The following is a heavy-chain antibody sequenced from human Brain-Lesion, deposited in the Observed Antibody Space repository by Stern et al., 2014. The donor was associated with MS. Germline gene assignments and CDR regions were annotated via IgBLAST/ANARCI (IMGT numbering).Heavy chain of an antibody. D-gene: IGHD1-26*01. V-gene: IGHV1-24*01. J-gene: IGHJ4*02. Sequence: VQLEESGAKVKKPGASVKVSCKVSGYTLTELSMHWVRQAPRKGLEWMGGFDPEDGETIYAQKFQGRVTMTEDTSTDTAYMELSSLRSEDTAVYYCATLSPGAGGNYYRHFDYWGQGTLVTVSS. CDR2: FDPEDGET. CDR3: ATLSPGAGGNYYRHFDY. CDR1: GYTLTELS.